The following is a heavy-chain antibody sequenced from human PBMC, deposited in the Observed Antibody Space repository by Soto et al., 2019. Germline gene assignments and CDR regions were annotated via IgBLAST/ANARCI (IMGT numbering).Heavy chain of an antibody. CDR3: ARGRRGTTVTNPLDY. V-gene: IGHV4-4*02. D-gene: IGHD4-17*01. CDR2: INHSGST. Sequence: TSETLSLTCAVSGGSISSSNWWSWVRQPPGKGLEWIGEINHSGSTNYNPSLKSRVTISVDTSKNQFSLKLSSVTAADTAVYYCARGRRGTTVTNPLDYWGQGTLVTVSS. CDR1: GGSISSSNW. J-gene: IGHJ4*02.